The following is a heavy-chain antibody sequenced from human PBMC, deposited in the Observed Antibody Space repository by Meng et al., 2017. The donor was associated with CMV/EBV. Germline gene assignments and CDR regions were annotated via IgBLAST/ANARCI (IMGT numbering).Heavy chain of an antibody. V-gene: IGHV1-8*01. J-gene: IGHJ6*02. D-gene: IGHD2-2*01. CDR3: ARTRIEVEPDGRKIKYYYYGMDV. Sequence: ASVKVSCKASGYTFTTYDINWVRQATGQGLEWMGWMNPNSGNTGYAQKFQGRVTLTRVTSISTAYMELSSLTSDDTAVYYCARTRIEVEPDGRKIKYYYYGMDVWGQGTTVTVSS. CDR1: GYTFTTYD. CDR2: MNPNSGNT.